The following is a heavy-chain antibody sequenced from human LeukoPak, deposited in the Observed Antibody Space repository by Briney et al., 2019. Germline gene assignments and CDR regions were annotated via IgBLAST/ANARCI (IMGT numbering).Heavy chain of an antibody. CDR2: IYSGGST. Sequence: PGGSLRLSCAASGLTVSSNYMSWVRQAPGKGLEWVSVIYSGGSTYYADSVKGRFTISRDNSKNTMHLQMNSLRAEDTAVYYCARDSVYSYAYWFDPWGQGTLVTVSS. V-gene: IGHV3-53*01. D-gene: IGHD5-18*01. J-gene: IGHJ5*02. CDR3: ARDSVYSYAYWFDP. CDR1: GLTVSSNY.